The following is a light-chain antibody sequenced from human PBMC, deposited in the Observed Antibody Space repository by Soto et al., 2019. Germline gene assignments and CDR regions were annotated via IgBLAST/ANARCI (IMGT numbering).Light chain of an antibody. CDR2: DAS. CDR3: QQYNAWPRT. Sequence: EIVMTQSPATLSVSPGERATLSYRASLSVSRNLAWYQQKPGQAPRLLIFDASTRATGIPARFSGSGSGTEFTLTITSLQSEDFAVYYCQQYNAWPRTFGQGTKVEIK. V-gene: IGKV3-15*01. J-gene: IGKJ1*01. CDR1: LSVSRN.